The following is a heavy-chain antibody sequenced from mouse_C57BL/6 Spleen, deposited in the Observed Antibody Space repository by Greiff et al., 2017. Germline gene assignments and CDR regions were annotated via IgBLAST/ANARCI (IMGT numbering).Heavy chain of an antibody. Sequence: QVQLQQSGAELVRPGASVTLSCKASGYTFTDYEMHWVKQTPVHGLEWIGTIDTETGGNAYKQKFKGKAILTADKSSSTAYMELRSLTSEDCAVYYLTRGDYEGNYCWYFDVWGTGTTVTVSS. J-gene: IGHJ1*03. CDR2: IDTETGGN. CDR3: TRGDYEGNYCWYFDV. D-gene: IGHD2-1*01. CDR1: GYTFTDYE. V-gene: IGHV1-15*01.